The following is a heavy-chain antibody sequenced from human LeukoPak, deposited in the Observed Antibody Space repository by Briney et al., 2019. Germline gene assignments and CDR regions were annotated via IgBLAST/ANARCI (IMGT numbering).Heavy chain of an antibody. CDR3: ARPRGYSSLDAFDI. CDR1: GGSISSYY. V-gene: IGHV4-59*01. D-gene: IGHD5-18*01. CDR2: IYYSGST. Sequence: SETLSLTCTVSGGSISSYYWSWIRQPPGKGLEWIGYIYYSGSTNYNPSLKSRVTISVDTSKNQFSLKLSSVTAADTAVYYCARPRGYSSLDAFDIWGQGTMVTVSS. J-gene: IGHJ3*02.